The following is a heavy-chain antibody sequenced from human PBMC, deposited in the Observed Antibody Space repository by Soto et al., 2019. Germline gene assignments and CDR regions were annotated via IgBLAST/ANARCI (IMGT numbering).Heavy chain of an antibody. V-gene: IGHV3-11*01. Sequence: GGSLRLSCAASGFTFSDYYMSWIRQAPGKGLEWVSYISSSGSTIYYADSVKGRFTISRDNAKNSLYLQMNSLRAEDTAVYYCARDYDYIWGSYRYRLDYWGQGTLVTVSS. J-gene: IGHJ4*02. CDR1: GFTFSDYY. CDR2: ISSSGSTI. CDR3: ARDYDYIWGSYRYRLDY. D-gene: IGHD3-16*02.